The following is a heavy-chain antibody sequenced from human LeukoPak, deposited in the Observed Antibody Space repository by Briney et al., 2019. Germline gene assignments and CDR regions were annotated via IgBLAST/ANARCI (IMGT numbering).Heavy chain of an antibody. Sequence: ASVTVSCKTSGYTFINYYIHWVRQAPGQGLQWMGMINPSSGSTNYAQKFHGRVTMTRDTSTYTVYMEVSSLRSEDTAFHYCAREFQYYLDYWGRGSLVTVSS. V-gene: IGHV1-46*01. J-gene: IGHJ4*02. CDR2: INPSSGST. CDR1: GYTFINYY. CDR3: AREFQYYLDY.